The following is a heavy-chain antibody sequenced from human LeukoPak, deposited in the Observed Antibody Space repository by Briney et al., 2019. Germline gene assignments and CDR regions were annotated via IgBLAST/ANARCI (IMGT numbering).Heavy chain of an antibody. CDR3: ARPVSGSSGWYYNY. CDR1: GGSFSGYH. J-gene: IGHJ4*02. CDR2: NNHSRST. V-gene: IGHV4-34*01. D-gene: IGHD6-19*01. Sequence: KTSETLSLTCAVYGGSFSGYHWSWIRQPTGKGLEWIRQNNHSRSTNYNPSLKSRVTISLYTSQNQSSLKLSSVTAADTAVYYCARPVSGSSGWYYNYWGQGTPVTVSS.